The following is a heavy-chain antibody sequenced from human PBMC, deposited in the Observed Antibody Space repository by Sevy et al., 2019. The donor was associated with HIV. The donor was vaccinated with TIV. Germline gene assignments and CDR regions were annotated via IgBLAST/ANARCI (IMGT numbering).Heavy chain of an antibody. D-gene: IGHD1-20*01. V-gene: IGHV6-1*01. CDR1: MDTVSSDSAA. J-gene: IGHJ4*02. Sequence: SQTLSLTCAISMDTVSSDSAAWNWIRQSPARGLEWLGRTYYRSTWHKDYATSLNSRMAITPGTSKIQFSLQLNSVTPEDTAVYYCARDHNFGLDYWGQGIVVTVSS. CDR3: ARDHNFGLDY. CDR2: TYYRSTWHK.